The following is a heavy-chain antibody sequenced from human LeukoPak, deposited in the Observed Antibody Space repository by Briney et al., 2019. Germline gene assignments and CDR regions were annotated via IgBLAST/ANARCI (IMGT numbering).Heavy chain of an antibody. CDR1: SGSISSSSFY. Sequence: SETLSLTCTVSSGSISSSSFYWGWIRQPPGKGLQWNGSVSSSGSTYYNPSLNSRVTISVDTSKNQFSLKLSSVTAADTAVYCCARRMMSGSSRRDFDYWGQGTLVTVSS. V-gene: IGHV4-39*01. J-gene: IGHJ4*02. CDR2: VSSSGST. CDR3: ARRMMSGSSRRDFDY. D-gene: IGHD6-6*01.